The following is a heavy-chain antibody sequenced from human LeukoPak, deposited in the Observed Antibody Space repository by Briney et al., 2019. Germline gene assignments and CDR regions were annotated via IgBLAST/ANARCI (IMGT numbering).Heavy chain of an antibody. CDR3: ATSMGGGNIDY. CDR1: GFTFSSYA. D-gene: IGHD3-16*01. CDR2: ITATGSRT. J-gene: IGHJ4*02. Sequence: GGSLRLSCAASGFTFSSYAMHWVRQAPGKGLEWVSGITATGSRTYYADSVKGRFTISRDSSKNTLYLQLNSLRVDDTAVYYCATSMGGGNIDYWGQGTLVTVSS. V-gene: IGHV3-23*01.